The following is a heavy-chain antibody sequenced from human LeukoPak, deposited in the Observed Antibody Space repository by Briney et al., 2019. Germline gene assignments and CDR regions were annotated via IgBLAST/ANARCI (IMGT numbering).Heavy chain of an antibody. D-gene: IGHD6-13*01. CDR3: ARGQVKQQLLPRTGSRSYYYYMDV. V-gene: IGHV4-34*01. J-gene: IGHJ6*03. Sequence: SETQSLTCAVYGGSFSGYYWSWIRQPPGKGLEWIGEINPSGSTNYNSSLKRRVTISVDTSKNQFSLKLSSVTAADTAVHYCARGQVKQQLLPRTGSRSYYYYMDVWGKGTTVTVSS. CDR2: INPSGST. CDR1: GGSFSGYY.